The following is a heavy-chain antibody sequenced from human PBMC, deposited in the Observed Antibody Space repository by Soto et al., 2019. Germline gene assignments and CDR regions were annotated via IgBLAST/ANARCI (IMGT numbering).Heavy chain of an antibody. Sequence: PSETLSLTCAVYGGSFSGYYWSWIRQPPGRGLEWIGEINHRGSTNYNPSLKSRVTISVDTSKNQFSLKLSSVTAADTAVYYCARGNSNKNPRVHTQPQHIEKTSSLYFDYWGQGTLVTVSS. V-gene: IGHV4-34*01. CDR1: GGSFSGYY. CDR2: INHRGST. CDR3: ARGNSNKNPRVHTQPQHIEKTSSLYFDY. D-gene: IGHD6-13*01. J-gene: IGHJ4*02.